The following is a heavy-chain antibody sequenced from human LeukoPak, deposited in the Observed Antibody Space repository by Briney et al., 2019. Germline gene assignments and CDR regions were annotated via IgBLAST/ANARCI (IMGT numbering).Heavy chain of an antibody. CDR1: GFTFSSDA. CDR3: ERGVGFKGYFDY. V-gene: IGHV3-21*01. Sequence: GGSLRLSCAAPGFTFSSDAMSWVRQAPGKGLEWVSSISSNSGDIYYADSMKGRFTISRDNAQNSLYLQMNSLRAEDTAVYYCERGVGFKGYFDYWGQGTLVTVSS. D-gene: IGHD1-26*01. J-gene: IGHJ4*02. CDR2: ISSNSGDI.